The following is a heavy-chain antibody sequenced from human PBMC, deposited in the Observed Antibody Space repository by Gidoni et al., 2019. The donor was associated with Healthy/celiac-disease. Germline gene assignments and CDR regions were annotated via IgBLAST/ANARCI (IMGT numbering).Heavy chain of an antibody. CDR1: GFPFISYS. CDR2: ISSSSSYI. J-gene: IGHJ4*02. CDR3: AIIVGATTLGGGLDY. Sequence: EVQLVESGGGLVKPGGSLRLSCSASGFPFISYSMNWVRQAPGKGLEWVSSISSSSSYIYYADSVKGRFTISRDNAKNSLYLQMNSLRAEDKAVYYCAIIVGATTLGGGLDYWGQGTLVTVSS. V-gene: IGHV3-21*01. D-gene: IGHD1-26*01.